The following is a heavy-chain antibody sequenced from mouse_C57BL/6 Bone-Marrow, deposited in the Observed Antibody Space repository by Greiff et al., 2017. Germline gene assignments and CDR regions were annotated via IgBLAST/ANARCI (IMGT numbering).Heavy chain of an antibody. J-gene: IGHJ3*01. D-gene: IGHD2-4*01. CDR3: ARWGLRRGAY. V-gene: IGHV1-81*01. CDR1: GYTFTSYG. CDR2: IYPRSGNT. Sequence: QVQLKQSGAELARPGASVKLSCKASGYTFTSYGISWVKQRTGQGLEWIGEIYPRSGNTYYNEKFKGKATLTADKSSSTAYMELRSLTSEDSAVYFCARWGLRRGAYWGQGTLVTVSA.